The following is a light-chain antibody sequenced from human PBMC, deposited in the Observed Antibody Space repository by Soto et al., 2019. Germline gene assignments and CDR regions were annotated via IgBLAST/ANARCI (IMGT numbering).Light chain of an antibody. CDR3: QQYNNGGRT. CDR2: GAS. Sequence: MVMTQPPATLSASPGGRATRSCRASQSVSSNLACYQQKPGQAHRXXSWGASTRPTGIRAKVSGSGPGTEFTLTISSLQSEDFAVYYSQQYNNGGRTFCQGNKVDIK. V-gene: IGKV3-15*01. J-gene: IGKJ1*01. CDR1: QSVSSN.